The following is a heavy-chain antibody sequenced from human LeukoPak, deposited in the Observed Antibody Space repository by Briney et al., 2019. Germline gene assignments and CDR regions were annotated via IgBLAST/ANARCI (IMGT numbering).Heavy chain of an antibody. D-gene: IGHD3-3*01. CDR1: GGSISSYY. Sequence: SETLSLTCTVSGGSISSYYWSWIRQPPGKGLEWIGYIYYSGSTNYNPSLKSRVTISVDTSKNQFSLKLSSVTAADTAVYYCASRGETIFGVVVDIWGQGTMVTVSS. V-gene: IGHV4-59*08. J-gene: IGHJ3*02. CDR3: ASRGETIFGVVVDI. CDR2: IYYSGST.